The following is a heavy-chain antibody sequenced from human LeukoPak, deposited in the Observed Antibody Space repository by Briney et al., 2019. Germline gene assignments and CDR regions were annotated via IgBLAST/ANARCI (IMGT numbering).Heavy chain of an antibody. CDR2: IYTSGNT. V-gene: IGHV4-4*07. D-gene: IGHD6-13*01. CDR1: GGSISSYY. CDR3: ARGIGAVGILYYFDY. J-gene: IGHJ4*02. Sequence: PSETLSLTCTVSGGSISSYYWSCIRRPAGKGLEWIGHIYTSGNTNYNPSLKSRVSMSLDRSKNQFPLKVSSVTAADTAVYYCARGIGAVGILYYFDYWGQGTLVSVSS.